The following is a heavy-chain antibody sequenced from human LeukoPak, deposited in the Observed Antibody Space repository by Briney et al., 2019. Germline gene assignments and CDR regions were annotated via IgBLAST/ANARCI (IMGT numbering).Heavy chain of an antibody. V-gene: IGHV3-30*02. CDR2: IRYDGSNK. D-gene: IGHD6-13*01. J-gene: IGHJ4*02. CDR3: AKAFGAYSSSPGY. CDR1: GFTFSSYG. Sequence: GGSLRLSCAASGFTFSSYGMHWVRQAPGKGLEWVAFIRYDGSNKYYADSVKGRFTISRDNSKNTLYLQMNSLRAEDTAVYYCAKAFGAYSSSPGYWGQGPLVTVS.